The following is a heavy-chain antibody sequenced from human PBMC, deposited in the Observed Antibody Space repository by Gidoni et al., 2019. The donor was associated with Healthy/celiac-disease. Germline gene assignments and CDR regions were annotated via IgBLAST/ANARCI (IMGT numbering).Heavy chain of an antibody. CDR3: ARDRGSSSGTSFDY. J-gene: IGHJ4*02. CDR2: INPSGGST. CDR1: GYSVTKFY. V-gene: IGHV1-46*01. Sequence: QVQLVQSGAEVKKPGASVKVSCKASGYSVTKFYMHWVRQAPGQGLEWMGIINPSGGSTSYAQKFQGRFTMTRDTSTSTVYMDLSSLKSEDTAVYYCARDRGSSSGTSFDYWGQGTLVTVSS. D-gene: IGHD6-13*01.